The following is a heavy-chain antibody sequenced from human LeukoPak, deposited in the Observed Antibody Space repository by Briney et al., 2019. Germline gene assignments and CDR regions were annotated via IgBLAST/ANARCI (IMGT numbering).Heavy chain of an antibody. D-gene: IGHD4-17*01. Sequence: PGGSLRPSCAASGFTFSSYAMSWVRQAPGKGLEWVSAISGSGGSTYYADSVKGRFTISRDNSKNTLYLQMNSLRAEDTAVYYCASDPPTTVTTFGDYWGQGTLVTVSS. CDR2: ISGSGGST. V-gene: IGHV3-23*01. CDR1: GFTFSSYA. J-gene: IGHJ4*02. CDR3: ASDPPTTVTTFGDY.